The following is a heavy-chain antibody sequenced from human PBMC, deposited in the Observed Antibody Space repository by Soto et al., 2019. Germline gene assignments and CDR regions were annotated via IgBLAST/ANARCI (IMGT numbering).Heavy chain of an antibody. CDR2: IDPSDSYT. Sequence: GESLKISCKGSGYSFTSYWISWVRQMPGKXLEWMGRIDPSDSYTNYSPSFQGHVTISADKSISTAYLQWSSLKASDTAMYYCASTHSRGYCSGGSCYYYYYGMDVWGQGTTVTVSS. D-gene: IGHD2-15*01. V-gene: IGHV5-10-1*01. CDR3: ASTHSRGYCSGGSCYYYYYGMDV. J-gene: IGHJ6*02. CDR1: GYSFTSYW.